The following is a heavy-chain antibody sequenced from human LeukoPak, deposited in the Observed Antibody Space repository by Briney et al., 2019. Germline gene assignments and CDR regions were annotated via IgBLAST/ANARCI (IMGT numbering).Heavy chain of an antibody. CDR1: GYTFTGYY. J-gene: IGHJ5*02. CDR2: INPNSGGT. CDR3: ARGTKVVYNWFDP. Sequence: GASVKVSCKASGYTFTGYYMHWVRQAPGQGLEWMGWINPNSGGTNYAQKFQGRVTMTRDTSISTAYMELSRLRSDDTAVYYCARGTKVVYNWFDPWGQGTLVTVSS. V-gene: IGHV1-2*02. D-gene: IGHD1-1*01.